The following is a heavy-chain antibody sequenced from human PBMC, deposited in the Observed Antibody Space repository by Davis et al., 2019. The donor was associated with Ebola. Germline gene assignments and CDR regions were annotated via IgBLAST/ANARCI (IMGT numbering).Heavy chain of an antibody. J-gene: IGHJ6*02. CDR2: IWYDGSNK. CDR1: GFTFSSYG. CDR3: AKDNRRDFWSGYYPDYGMDV. D-gene: IGHD3-3*01. V-gene: IGHV3-33*06. Sequence: LSLTCAASGFTFSSYGMHWVRQAPGKGLEWVAVIWYDGSNKYYADSVKGRFTISRDNSKNTLYLQMNSLRAEDTALYYCAKDNRRDFWSGYYPDYGMDVWGQGTTVTVSS.